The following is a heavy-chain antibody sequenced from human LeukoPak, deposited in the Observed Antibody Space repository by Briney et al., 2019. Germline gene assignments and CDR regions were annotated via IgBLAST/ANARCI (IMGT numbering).Heavy chain of an antibody. J-gene: IGHJ4*02. CDR3: ASSPSYSSSWYALDS. CDR2: IGTTGDT. CDR1: GFTFSSYD. V-gene: IGHV3-13*01. Sequence: PGGSLRLSCAASGFTFSSYDMHWVRQATGKGLEWVSAIGTTGDTYYPDSVRGRFTISRENAKNSLYLQMNSLRAGDTAVYYCASSPSYSSSWYALDSWGQGTLVTV. D-gene: IGHD6-13*01.